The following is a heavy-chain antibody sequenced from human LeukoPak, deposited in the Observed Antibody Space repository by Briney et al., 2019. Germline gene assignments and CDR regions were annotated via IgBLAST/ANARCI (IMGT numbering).Heavy chain of an antibody. CDR1: GGSISSYY. CDR2: IYYSGST. V-gene: IGHV4-59*08. J-gene: IGHJ4*02. D-gene: IGHD3-9*01. Sequence: SETLSLTCTVSGGSISSYYWSWIRQPPGKGLEWIGYIYYSGSTNYNPSLKSRVTISIDTSKNHFSLKLSSVTAADTAVYYCARGPTTVYDSLTGYYYFDDWGQGTLVTVSS. CDR3: ARGPTTVYDSLTGYYYFDD.